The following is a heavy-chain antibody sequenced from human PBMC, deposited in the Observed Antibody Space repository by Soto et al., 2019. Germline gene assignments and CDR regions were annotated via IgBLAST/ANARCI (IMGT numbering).Heavy chain of an antibody. CDR3: ARGPGIVGPYDTFDS. Sequence: ASLKIYCQGSAYRFASYWIGWVRHMPGKRMEWMGITYPGDSDTRHSPSFQGWVTISADKSISTASLQWSSLKAADTAMSYCARGPGIVGPYDTFDSWGPGTMVTV. V-gene: IGHV5-51*01. D-gene: IGHD1-26*01. J-gene: IGHJ3*02. CDR1: AYRFASYW. CDR2: TYPGDSDT.